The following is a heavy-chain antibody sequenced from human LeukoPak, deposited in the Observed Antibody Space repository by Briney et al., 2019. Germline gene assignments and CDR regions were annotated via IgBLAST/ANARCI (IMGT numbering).Heavy chain of an antibody. CDR2: SSGSDGRT. J-gene: IGHJ4*02. D-gene: IGHD1-26*01. V-gene: IGHV3-23*01. CDR1: GFTFSTYG. Sequence: PGGSLRLSCAASGFTFSTYGMSWVRQDPGKGLEWVSASSGSDGRTYYADSVKGRFTISRDHSKNTLYLQLNSLRAEDTAVYYCAKEEHSGSLLTLDYWGQGTLVTVSS. CDR3: AKEEHSGSLLTLDY.